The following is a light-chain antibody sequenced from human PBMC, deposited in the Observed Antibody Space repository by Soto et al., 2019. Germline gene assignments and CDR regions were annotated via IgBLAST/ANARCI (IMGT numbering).Light chain of an antibody. CDR3: QRYGSSHRT. CDR1: QTVIRNF. Sequence: EIVLTQSPGTLSLSPGETATFSCRASQTVIRNFLAWYQQKPGQAPRLLIYAASRRVIGIPDRFSGSGSGTDFTLTISRLEHEDFAVYFCQRYGSSHRTFGQGTRVEIK. CDR2: AAS. J-gene: IGKJ1*01. V-gene: IGKV3-20*01.